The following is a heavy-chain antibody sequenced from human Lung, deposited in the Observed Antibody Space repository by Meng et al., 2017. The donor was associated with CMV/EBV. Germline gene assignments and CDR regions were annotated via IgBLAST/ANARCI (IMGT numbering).Heavy chain of an antibody. J-gene: IGHJ4*02. D-gene: IGHD6-13*01. Sequence: QVQLQQWGAGLLKPSETLFLTCAVYGGSFSGYYWSWIRQPPGKGLEWIGEINHSGSTNYNPSLKSRVTISVDTSKNQFSLKLSSVTAADTAVYYCARASARVAAAGRRDLRYWGQGTLVTVSS. CDR3: ARASARVAAAGRRDLRY. V-gene: IGHV4-34*01. CDR2: INHSGST. CDR1: GGSFSGYY.